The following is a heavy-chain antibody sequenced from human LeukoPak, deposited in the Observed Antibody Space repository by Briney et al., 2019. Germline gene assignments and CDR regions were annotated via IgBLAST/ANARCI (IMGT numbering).Heavy chain of an antibody. Sequence: PGGSLRLSCAASGFTFSSYAMSWVRQAPGKGLEWVSAISGSGGSTYYADSVKGRFTISRDNSKNTLYLQMNSLRAEDTAVYYCAKVADWYYGSGSYSYYMDVWGKGTTVTVSS. CDR2: ISGSGGST. CDR3: AKVADWYYGSGSYSYYMDV. V-gene: IGHV3-23*01. CDR1: GFTFSSYA. J-gene: IGHJ6*03. D-gene: IGHD3-10*01.